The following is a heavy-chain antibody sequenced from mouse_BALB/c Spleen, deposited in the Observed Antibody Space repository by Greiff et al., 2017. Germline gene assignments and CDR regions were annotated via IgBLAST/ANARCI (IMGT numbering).Heavy chain of an antibody. CDR2: INPSTGYT. Sequence: VQLQQSGAELAKPGASVKMSCKASGYTFTSYWMHWVKQRPGQGLEWIGYINPSTGYTEYNQKFKDKATLTADKSSSTAYMQLSSLTSEDSAVYYCASQLGLAYWGQGTLVTVSA. CDR1: GYTFTSYW. J-gene: IGHJ3*01. V-gene: IGHV1-7*01. D-gene: IGHD4-1*02. CDR3: ASQLGLAY.